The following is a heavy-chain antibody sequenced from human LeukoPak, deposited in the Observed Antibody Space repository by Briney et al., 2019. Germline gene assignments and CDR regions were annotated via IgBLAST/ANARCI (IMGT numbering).Heavy chain of an antibody. CDR3: ARSSRSLSSGFFYHAFDI. CDR2: ISSSSSTI. V-gene: IGHV3-48*04. CDR1: EFTFSSYG. J-gene: IGHJ3*02. D-gene: IGHD6-19*01. Sequence: GGSLRLSCAASEFTFSSYGMHWVRQAPGKGLEWVSYISSSSSTIYYGDSVKGRFTISRDNAKSTLYLQMNSLRAKDTAVYYCARSSRSLSSGFFYHAFDIWGRGTMVTVSS.